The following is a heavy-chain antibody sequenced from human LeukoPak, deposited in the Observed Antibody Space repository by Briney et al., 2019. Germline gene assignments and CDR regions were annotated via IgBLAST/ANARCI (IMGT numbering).Heavy chain of an antibody. CDR3: ARVRGDDSSGYYRVAYYFDY. V-gene: IGHV4-59*01. CDR1: GGSISSYY. Sequence: SETLSLTCTVSGGSISSYYWSWIRQPPGKGLEWIGYIYYSGSTNYNPSLKSRVTISVDTSKNQFSLKLSSVTAADTAVYYCARVRGDDSSGYYRVAYYFDYWGQGTLVTVSS. D-gene: IGHD3-22*01. J-gene: IGHJ4*02. CDR2: IYYSGST.